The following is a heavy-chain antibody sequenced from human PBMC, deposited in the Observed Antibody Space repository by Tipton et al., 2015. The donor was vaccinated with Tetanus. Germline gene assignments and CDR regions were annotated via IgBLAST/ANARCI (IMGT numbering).Heavy chain of an antibody. CDR1: GFTFTTYW. CDR2: IKPDGSEK. J-gene: IGHJ1*01. V-gene: IGHV3-7*01. Sequence: SLRLSCAASGFTFTTYWMSWVRQAPGKGPEWVANIKPDGSEKYYADSVKGRFTISRDNAKNSLFLQVNSLRAEDTAVYYCASSSRGYYDSSGYYGYFQHWGQGTLVTVS. D-gene: IGHD3-22*01. CDR3: ASSSRGYYDSSGYYGYFQH.